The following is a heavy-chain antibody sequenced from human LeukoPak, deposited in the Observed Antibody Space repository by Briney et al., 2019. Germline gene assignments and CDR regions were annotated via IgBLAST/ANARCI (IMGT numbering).Heavy chain of an antibody. CDR3: ARVVGAGYFDL. CDR1: GFTFINYW. J-gene: IGHJ2*01. Sequence: GGSLRLSCAASGFTFINYWMSWVRQAPGKGLGWVANINQDGSGKYYVDSVKGRFTISRDNAKNSLYLQMNSLRAEDTAVCYCARVVGAGYFDLWGRGTLVTVSS. D-gene: IGHD1-26*01. CDR2: INQDGSGK. V-gene: IGHV3-7*01.